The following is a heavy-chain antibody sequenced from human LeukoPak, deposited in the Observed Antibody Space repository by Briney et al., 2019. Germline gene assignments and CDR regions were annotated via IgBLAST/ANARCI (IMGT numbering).Heavy chain of an antibody. CDR2: INPNSGGT. Sequence: ASVKVSCKASGYTFTGYYMHWVRQAPGQGLEWMGWINPNSGGTNYAQKFQGRVTMTRDTSISTAYMELSRLRSDDTAVYYCARDLRLELRSDWFDPWGQGTLVTASS. J-gene: IGHJ5*02. V-gene: IGHV1-2*02. CDR1: GYTFTGYY. CDR3: ARDLRLELRSDWFDP. D-gene: IGHD1-7*01.